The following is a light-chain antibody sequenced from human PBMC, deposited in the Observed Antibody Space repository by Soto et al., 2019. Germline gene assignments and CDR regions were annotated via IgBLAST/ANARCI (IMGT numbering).Light chain of an antibody. V-gene: IGKV3D-15*01. J-gene: IGKJ1*01. CDR2: GAS. Sequence: EMVLTQSPATLSVSPGERATLSCRASQGVSSNLAWYQQKPGQAPRLLIYGASSRATGIPNRFSGSGSGTDFTLTISSLQSEDFAVYYCQQYNNRWTFGPGTKVDI. CDR1: QGVSSN. CDR3: QQYNNRWT.